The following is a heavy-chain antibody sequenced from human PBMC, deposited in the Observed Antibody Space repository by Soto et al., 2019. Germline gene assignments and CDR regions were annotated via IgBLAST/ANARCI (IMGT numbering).Heavy chain of an antibody. Sequence: GGSLRLSCAASGFTFSSYSMNWVRQAPGKGLEWVSSISSSSSYIYYADSVKGRFTISRDNAKNSLYLQMNSLRAEDTAVYYCARWIDSSGWYNYYYYGMDVWGQGTTVTVSS. CDR3: ARWIDSSGWYNYYYYGMDV. J-gene: IGHJ6*02. CDR2: ISSSSSYI. CDR1: GFTFSSYS. V-gene: IGHV3-21*01. D-gene: IGHD6-19*01.